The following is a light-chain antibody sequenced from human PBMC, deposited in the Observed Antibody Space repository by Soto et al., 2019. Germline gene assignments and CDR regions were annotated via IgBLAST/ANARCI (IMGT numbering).Light chain of an antibody. Sequence: EIVMTQSPATLSVSPGERATLSCRASQSVSSNLAWYQQKPGQAPRLLIYGASDLETGVPSRFSGSGSGTDFSFTISSLQPEDIATYYCQQYDNRPPWTFGQGTKVDIK. CDR3: QQYDNRPPWT. J-gene: IGKJ1*01. CDR1: QSVSSN. V-gene: IGKV3-15*01. CDR2: GAS.